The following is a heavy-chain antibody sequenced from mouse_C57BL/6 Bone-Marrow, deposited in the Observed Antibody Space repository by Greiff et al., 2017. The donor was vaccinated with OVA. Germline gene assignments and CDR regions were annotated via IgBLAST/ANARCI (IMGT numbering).Heavy chain of an antibody. CDR1: GFSLTSYG. J-gene: IGHJ4*01. CDR2: IWRGGST. CDR3: AKKGETFYAMDY. Sequence: VKLVESGPGLVQPSQSLSITCTVSGFSLTSYGVHWVRQSPGKGLEWLGVIWRGGSTDYNAAFMSRLSITKDNSKSQVFFKMNSLQADDTAIYYCAKKGETFYAMDYWGQGTSVTVSS. V-gene: IGHV2-5*01.